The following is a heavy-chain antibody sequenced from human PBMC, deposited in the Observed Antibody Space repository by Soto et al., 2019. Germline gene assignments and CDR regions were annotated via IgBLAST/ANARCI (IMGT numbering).Heavy chain of an antibody. J-gene: IGHJ5*02. CDR2: ISYDGSNK. CDR1: GFTFSSYA. Sequence: GGSLRLSCAASGFTFSSYAMHWVRQAPGKGLEWVAVISYDGSNKYYADSVKGRFTISRDNSKNTLYLQMNSLRAEDTAVYYCARRGTPFWFDPWGQGTLVTVSS. V-gene: IGHV3-30-3*01. D-gene: IGHD3-16*01. CDR3: ARRGTPFWFDP.